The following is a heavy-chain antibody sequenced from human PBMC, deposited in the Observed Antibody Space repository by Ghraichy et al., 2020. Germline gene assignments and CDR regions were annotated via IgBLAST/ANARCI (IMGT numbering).Heavy chain of an antibody. J-gene: IGHJ4*02. Sequence: GGSLRLSCAASGFSFDDYAMHWVRPAPGKGLEWVSGISWNSGSIGYADSVKGRFTISRDNAKNSLYLQMNSLRAEDTALYYCAKVRIAVAAADYWGQGTLVTVSS. CDR1: GFSFDDYA. CDR3: AKVRIAVAAADY. CDR2: ISWNSGSI. D-gene: IGHD6-19*01. V-gene: IGHV3-9*01.